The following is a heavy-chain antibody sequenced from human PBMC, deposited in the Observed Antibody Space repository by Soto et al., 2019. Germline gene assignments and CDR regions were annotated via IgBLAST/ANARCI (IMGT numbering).Heavy chain of an antibody. CDR1: GYTFTSYG. V-gene: IGHV1-18*04. CDR2: ISAYNGNT. CDR3: ARDLFTRYEQDIYYYGMDA. Sequence: QVQLVQSGAEVKKPGASVKVSCKASGYTFTSYGISWVRQAPGQGLEWMGWISAYNGNTNYAQKLQGRVTMTTDTSTSTAYMALSSLRSYDTAVYSCARDLFTRYEQDIYYYGMDAWGQGTTVTVSS. D-gene: IGHD1-1*01. J-gene: IGHJ6*02.